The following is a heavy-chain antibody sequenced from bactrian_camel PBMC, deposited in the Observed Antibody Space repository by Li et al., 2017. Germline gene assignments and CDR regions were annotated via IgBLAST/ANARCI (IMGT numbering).Heavy chain of an antibody. D-gene: IGHD3*01. V-gene: IGHV3S40*01. CDR2: INRAGDMT. J-gene: IGHJ6*01. Sequence: DVQLVESGGGLVQPGGSLRLSCAASGFTFSSYDMSWVRQAPGKGLEWVSGINRAGDMTDYADSVKGRFTMFRDNRKNTLYLQMNSLKPEDTAVYHCAAEPRGSASWGQGTQVTVS. CDR3: AAEPRGSAS. CDR1: GFTFSSYD.